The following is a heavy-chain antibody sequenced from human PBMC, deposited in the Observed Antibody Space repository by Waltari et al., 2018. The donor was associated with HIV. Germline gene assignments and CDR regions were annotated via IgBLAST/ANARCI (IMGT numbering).Heavy chain of an antibody. CDR2: IYYSGST. V-gene: IGHV4-39*01. CDR3: ARVQTGVDTAMVNRYFDL. Sequence: QLQLQESGPGLVKPSETLSLTCTVSGGSISSSRYYWGWIGEPPGKGLEWIGSIYYSGSTYYNPSLKSRVTISVDTSKNQFSLKLSSVTAADTAVYYCARVQTGVDTAMVNRYFDLWGRGTLVTVSS. CDR1: GGSISSSRYY. J-gene: IGHJ2*01. D-gene: IGHD5-18*01.